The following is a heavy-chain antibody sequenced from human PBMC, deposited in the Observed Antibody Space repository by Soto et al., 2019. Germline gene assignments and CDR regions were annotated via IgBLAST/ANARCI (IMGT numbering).Heavy chain of an antibody. D-gene: IGHD2-15*01. V-gene: IGHV1-69*12. CDR1: GGTFSSYA. CDR2: IIPIFGTA. Sequence: QVQLVQSGAEVKKPGSSVKVSCKASGGTFSSYAISWVRQAPGQGLEWMGGIIPIFGTANYAQKFQGRVTITADESTSTAYMELSSLRSEDTAVYYCARERLYCSGGSCYAEGSWFDPWGQGTLVTVSS. CDR3: ARERLYCSGGSCYAEGSWFDP. J-gene: IGHJ5*02.